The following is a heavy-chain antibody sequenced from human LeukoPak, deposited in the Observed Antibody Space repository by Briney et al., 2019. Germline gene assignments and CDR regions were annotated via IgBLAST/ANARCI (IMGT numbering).Heavy chain of an antibody. CDR3: ARDKPGYCSGGSCYRKDKYYYYSYMDV. CDR1: GGSFSGYY. V-gene: IGHV4-34*01. Sequence: SETLSLTCAVYGGSFSGYYWSWIRQPPGKGLEWIGEINHSGSTNYNPSLKSRVTISVDTSKNQFSLKLSSVTAADTAVYYCARDKPGYCSGGSCYRKDKYYYYSYMDVWGKGTTVTVSS. D-gene: IGHD2-15*01. CDR2: INHSGST. J-gene: IGHJ6*03.